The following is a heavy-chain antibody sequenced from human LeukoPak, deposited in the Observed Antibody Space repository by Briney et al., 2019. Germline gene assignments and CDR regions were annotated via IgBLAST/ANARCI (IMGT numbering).Heavy chain of an antibody. CDR3: ARFGPDITIFGVDLWANYYYYMDV. Sequence: SVKVSCKASGGTFSSYAISWVRQAPGQGLEWMGGIIPIFGTANYAQKFQGRDTITADESTSTAYMELSSLRSEDTAVYYCARFGPDITIFGVDLWANYYYYMDVWGKGTTVTVSS. J-gene: IGHJ6*03. V-gene: IGHV1-69*13. CDR2: IIPIFGTA. CDR1: GGTFSSYA. D-gene: IGHD3-3*01.